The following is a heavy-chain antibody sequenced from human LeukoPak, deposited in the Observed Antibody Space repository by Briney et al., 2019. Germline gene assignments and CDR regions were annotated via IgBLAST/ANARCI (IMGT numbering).Heavy chain of an antibody. D-gene: IGHD6-13*01. CDR3: ATTSSSYDY. CDR1: GYTXTELS. J-gene: IGHJ4*02. V-gene: IGHV1-24*01. Sequence: ASVKVSCKVSGYTXTELSMHGVRQAPGKGPEWMGGFDPEDGETIYAQKFQGRVTMTEDTSTDTAYMELSSLRSEDTAVYYCATTSSSYDYWGQGTLVTVSS. CDR2: FDPEDGET.